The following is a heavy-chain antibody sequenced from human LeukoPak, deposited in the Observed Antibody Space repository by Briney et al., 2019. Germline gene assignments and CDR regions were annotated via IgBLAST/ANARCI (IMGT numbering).Heavy chain of an antibody. J-gene: IGHJ4*02. CDR1: GGSFSGYY. V-gene: IGHV4-34*01. D-gene: IGHD3-10*01. Sequence: SETLCLTCAVYGGSFSGYYWSWIRQPPGKGLEWIGEINHSGSTNYNPSLKSRVTISVDTSKNQFSLKLSSVTAADTAVYYCTRRMVRGAIDYWGQGTLVTVSS. CDR2: INHSGST. CDR3: TRRMVRGAIDY.